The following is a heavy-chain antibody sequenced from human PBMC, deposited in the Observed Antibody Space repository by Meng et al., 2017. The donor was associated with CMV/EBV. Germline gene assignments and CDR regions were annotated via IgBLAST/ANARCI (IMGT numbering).Heavy chain of an antibody. J-gene: IGHJ4*02. D-gene: IGHD3-22*01. CDR3: AREENDSSGYYHAFDY. CDR2: IYYSGST. V-gene: IGHV4-61*01. Sequence: SETLSLTCTVSGGSVSSGSYYWSWIRQPPGKGREWIGYIYYSGSTNYNPSLKSRVTISVDTSKNQFSLKLSSVTAADTAVYYCAREENDSSGYYHAFDYWGQGTLVTVSS. CDR1: GGSVSSGSYY.